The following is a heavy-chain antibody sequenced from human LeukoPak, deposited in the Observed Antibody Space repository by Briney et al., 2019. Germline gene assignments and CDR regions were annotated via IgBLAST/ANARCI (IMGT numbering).Heavy chain of an antibody. CDR1: GYTFTNYY. J-gene: IGHJ4*02. V-gene: IGHV1-46*01. Sequence: ASVKVSCKASGYTFTNYYMHWVRQAPGQGLQWMGIINPSGGSTSYAQKFQGRVTMTRDTSISTAYMELSRLRSDDTAVYYCARRITMVRGVMGYWGQGTLVTVSS. CDR2: INPSGGST. D-gene: IGHD3-10*01. CDR3: ARRITMVRGVMGY.